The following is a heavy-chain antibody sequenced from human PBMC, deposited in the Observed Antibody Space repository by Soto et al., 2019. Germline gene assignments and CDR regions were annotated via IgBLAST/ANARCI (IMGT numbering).Heavy chain of an antibody. CDR3: AVDAAIGMNDY. Sequence: QVQLVQSGAEVKKPGASVKVSCKASGYTFTSYGISWVRQAPGQGLEWMGWISAYNGNTKYAQKLQGRDTMTTDTSTSTAYKELISLYSDDTAVYYCAVDAAIGMNDYWGHGTLVTVSS. CDR2: ISAYNGNT. V-gene: IGHV1-18*01. D-gene: IGHD1-20*01. J-gene: IGHJ4*01. CDR1: GYTFTSYG.